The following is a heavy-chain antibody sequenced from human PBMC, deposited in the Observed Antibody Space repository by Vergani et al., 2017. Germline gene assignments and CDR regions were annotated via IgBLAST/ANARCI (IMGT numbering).Heavy chain of an antibody. V-gene: IGHV3-30*18. CDR1: GFTFSSYG. D-gene: IGHD1-26*01. CDR2: ISYDGSNK. Sequence: QVQLVESWGGVVQPGRSLRLSCAASGFTFSSYGMHWVRQAPGKGLEWVAVISYDGSNKYYADSVKGRFTISRDNSKNTLYLQMNSLRAEDTAVYYCAKDLMGATGYYFDYWGQGTLVTVSS. CDR3: AKDLMGATGYYFDY. J-gene: IGHJ4*02.